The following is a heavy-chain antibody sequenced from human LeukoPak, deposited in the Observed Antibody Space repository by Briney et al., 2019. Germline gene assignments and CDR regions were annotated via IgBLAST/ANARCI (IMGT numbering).Heavy chain of an antibody. CDR3: AKDTSYYYDSSGYYDY. D-gene: IGHD3-22*01. J-gene: IGHJ4*02. CDR2: ISWNSGSI. CDR1: GFTFDDYA. Sequence: PGRSLRLSCAASGFTFDDYAMHWVRQAPGKGLEWVSGISWNSGSIGYADSVKGRLTISRDNAKNSLYLQMNSLRAEDTALYYCAKDTSYYYDSSGYYDYWGQGTLVTVSS. V-gene: IGHV3-9*01.